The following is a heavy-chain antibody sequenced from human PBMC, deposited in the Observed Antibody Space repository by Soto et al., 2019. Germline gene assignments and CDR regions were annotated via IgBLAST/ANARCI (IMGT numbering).Heavy chain of an antibody. V-gene: IGHV3-21*01. CDR1: GFTFSSYS. CDR3: AREVGRCYFDY. CDR2: ISSSSSYI. J-gene: IGHJ4*02. Sequence: EVQLVESGGGLVKPGGSLRLSCAASGFTFSSYSMNWVRQAPGKGLEWVSSISSSSSYIYYADSVKGRLTISRDNAENSLDLQMNSLRAEDTAVYYCAREVGRCYFDYWGQGTLVTVSS. D-gene: IGHD1-26*01.